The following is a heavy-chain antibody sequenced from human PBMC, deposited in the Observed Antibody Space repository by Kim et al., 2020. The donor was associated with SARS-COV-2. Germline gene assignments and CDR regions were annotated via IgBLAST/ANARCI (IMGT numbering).Heavy chain of an antibody. CDR1: GFTFRSYG. D-gene: IGHD3-9*01. Sequence: GGSLRLSCAASGFTFRSYGMHWVRQAPGKGLEWVALIWYDGSNKYYADSVKGRFTISRDNSKNTLYLQMNSLRGEDTAVYYCARGDNYDILTTWFDPWGQGTLVTVSS. V-gene: IGHV3-33*01. J-gene: IGHJ5*02. CDR2: IWYDGSNK. CDR3: ARGDNYDILTTWFDP.